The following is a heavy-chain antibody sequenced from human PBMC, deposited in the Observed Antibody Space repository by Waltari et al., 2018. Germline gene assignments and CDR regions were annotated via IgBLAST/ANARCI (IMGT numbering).Heavy chain of an antibody. Sequence: QVQLQESGPGLVKPSETLSLTCTVSGGSISSYYWSWIRQPPGKGLEWIGEINHSGSTNYNPSLKSRITISIATSKNQFSLKLNSVTAADTAVYYCARGGTTVAGHLDYWGQGTLVTVSS. CDR1: GGSISSYY. CDR2: INHSGST. D-gene: IGHD6-19*01. CDR3: ARGGTTVAGHLDY. V-gene: IGHV4-59*12. J-gene: IGHJ4*02.